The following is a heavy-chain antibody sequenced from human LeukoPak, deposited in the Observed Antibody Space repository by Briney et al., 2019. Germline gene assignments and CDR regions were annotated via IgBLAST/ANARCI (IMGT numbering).Heavy chain of an antibody. CDR2: ISSSSSYI. V-gene: IGHV3-21*04. D-gene: IGHD5-12*01. CDR3: AKLGYSGYVGSESY. CDR1: GFTFSSYS. Sequence: GGSLRLSCAASGFTFSSYSMNWVRQAPGKGLEWVSSISSSSSYIYYADSVKGRFTISRDNSKNTLYLQMNSLRAEDTAVYYCAKLGYSGYVGSESYWGQGTLVTVSS. J-gene: IGHJ4*02.